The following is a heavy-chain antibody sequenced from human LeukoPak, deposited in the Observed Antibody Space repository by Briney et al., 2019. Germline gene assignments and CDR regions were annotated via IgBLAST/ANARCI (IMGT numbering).Heavy chain of an antibody. D-gene: IGHD3-3*01. CDR2: ISNDGINE. J-gene: IGHJ4*02. CDR1: GFTLSSYA. V-gene: IGHV3-30-3*01. CDR3: ARGTRDTRITIFGVVNY. Sequence: GGSLRLSCAASGFTLSSYAMHWVRQAPDKGLEWVAVISNDGINEFYADSVQGRFTISRDNSKNTLYLQMNSLRAEDTAVYYCARGTRDTRITIFGVVNYWGQGTLVTVSS.